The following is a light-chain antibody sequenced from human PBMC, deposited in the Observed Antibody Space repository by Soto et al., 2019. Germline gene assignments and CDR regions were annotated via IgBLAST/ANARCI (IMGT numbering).Light chain of an antibody. Sequence: SYELTQPPSVSVAPGKTARITCGGANIGSESVNWYQQRPGQAPVLVIYYDSDRPSGIPERFSGSNSGNTATLTISRVEAGDEADYYCQVWDTSRDHQVFGGGTKLTVL. CDR3: QVWDTSRDHQV. J-gene: IGLJ3*02. CDR1: NIGSES. CDR2: YDS. V-gene: IGLV3-21*04.